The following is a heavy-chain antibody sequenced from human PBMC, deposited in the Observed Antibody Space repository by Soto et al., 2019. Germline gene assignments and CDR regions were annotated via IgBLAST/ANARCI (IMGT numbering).Heavy chain of an antibody. CDR1: GYTFTTYD. D-gene: IGHD3-3*01. Sequence: ASMKGSCKASGYTFTTYDINWVGQGPGQRLEGMGWMNPNSGNTGYAQKFQGRVTMTRNTSISTAYMELSSLRSEDTAVYYCARALSKRLRFLEWLLYPYDYWGQGTLVTVSS. CDR3: ARALSKRLRFLEWLLYPYDY. V-gene: IGHV1-8*01. CDR2: MNPNSGNT. J-gene: IGHJ4*02.